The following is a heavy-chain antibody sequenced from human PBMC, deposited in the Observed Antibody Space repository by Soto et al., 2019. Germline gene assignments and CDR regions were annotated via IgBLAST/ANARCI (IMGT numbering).Heavy chain of an antibody. Sequence: PGGSLRLSCAASGFRFGEHSMNWVRQAPGKGLEWLSCITSSGDSIYYADSVKGRFTVSRDNAKNSLFLQMNSLRDDDTAVYYYARLLMVNRLASWGQGALVTVSS. CDR1: GFRFGEHS. J-gene: IGHJ4*02. CDR3: ARLLMVNRLAS. CDR2: ITSSGDSI. D-gene: IGHD5-18*01. V-gene: IGHV3-48*02.